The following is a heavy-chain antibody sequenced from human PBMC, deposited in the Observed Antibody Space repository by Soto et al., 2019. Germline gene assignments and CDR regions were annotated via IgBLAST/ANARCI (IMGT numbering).Heavy chain of an antibody. J-gene: IGHJ4*02. Sequence: SETLSLTCTVSGGSISSYYWSWIRQPPGKGLEWIGYLYYSGITNYNPSLKSRVSTSIEPSKNQFSLKLTSVTAEDRAVYYCARGREPTKEEGQNFEYWGQGTLVTVSS. D-gene: IGHD1-1*01. CDR3: ARGREPTKEEGQNFEY. V-gene: IGHV4-59*12. CDR2: LYYSGIT. CDR1: GGSISSYY.